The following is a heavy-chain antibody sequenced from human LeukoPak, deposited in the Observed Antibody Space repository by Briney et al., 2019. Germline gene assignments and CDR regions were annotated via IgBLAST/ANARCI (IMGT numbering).Heavy chain of an antibody. CDR3: ARGSGYDSSGYPDY. CDR1: GGTFSSYA. Sequence: GASVKVSCKASGGTFSSYAISWVRQAPGQGLEWMGRIIPIFGTANYAQKFQGRVTITTDESTSTAYMELSSLRSEDTAVYYCARGSGYDSSGYPDYWGQGTLVTVSS. V-gene: IGHV1-69*05. CDR2: IIPIFGTA. J-gene: IGHJ4*02. D-gene: IGHD3-22*01.